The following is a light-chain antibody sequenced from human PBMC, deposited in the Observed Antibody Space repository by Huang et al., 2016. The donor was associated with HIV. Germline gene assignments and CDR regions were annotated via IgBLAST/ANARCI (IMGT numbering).Light chain of an antibody. V-gene: IGKV1-8*01. CDR3: QHSDGLSPLT. CDR1: QDIGTP. J-gene: IGKJ4*01. CDR2: DAS. Sequence: AIRMTQSPSSLSASTGDRVTITFRASQDIGTPLAWYQQRAGKAPVIMIIDASTLHPGVTSRFTGGGSRTVFTLTIACLQVEDVATYFCQHSDGLSPLTFGGGTKVDIK.